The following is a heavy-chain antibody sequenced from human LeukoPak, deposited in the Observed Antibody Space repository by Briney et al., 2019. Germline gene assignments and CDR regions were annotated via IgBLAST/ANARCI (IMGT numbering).Heavy chain of an antibody. V-gene: IGHV3-30*02. CDR2: IRYDGSNT. J-gene: IGHJ6*03. CDR3: ARDSTYYYGSVSPWSYYYYMDV. CDR1: GFALNFYT. D-gene: IGHD3-10*01. Sequence: PGGSLRLSCAASGFALNFYTMTWVRQAPGKGLEWVAFIRYDGSNTYYADSVKGRFTISRDNSKNTLYLQMNSLRAEDTAVYYCARDSTYYYGSVSPWSYYYYMDVWGKGTTVTISS.